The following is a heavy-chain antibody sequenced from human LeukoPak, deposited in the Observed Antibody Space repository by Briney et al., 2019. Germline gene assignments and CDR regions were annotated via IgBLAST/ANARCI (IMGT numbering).Heavy chain of an antibody. J-gene: IGHJ2*01. D-gene: IGHD6-19*01. CDR2: ISAYNGNT. Sequence: GASVKVSCKASGYTFTGYYMHWVRQAPGQGLEWMGWISAYNGNTNYAQKLQGRVTMTTDTSTSTAYMELRSLRSDDTAVYYCARGYSSGWYSGWYFDLWGRGTLVTVSS. CDR3: ARGYSSGWYSGWYFDL. CDR1: GYTFTGYY. V-gene: IGHV1-18*04.